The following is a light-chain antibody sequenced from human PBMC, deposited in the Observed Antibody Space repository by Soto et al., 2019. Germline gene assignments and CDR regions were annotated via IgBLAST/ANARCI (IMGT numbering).Light chain of an antibody. CDR2: AAS. CDR1: QGISSY. Sequence: DIQLTQSPSFLSASVGDRVTISCRASQGISSYLAWYQQKPGKAPKLLIYAASTLQSGVPSRFSGSGSGTELTLTISSLQPEDFATYYCQQLNSYPPFGQGTKVEIK. CDR3: QQLNSYPP. V-gene: IGKV1-9*01. J-gene: IGKJ1*01.